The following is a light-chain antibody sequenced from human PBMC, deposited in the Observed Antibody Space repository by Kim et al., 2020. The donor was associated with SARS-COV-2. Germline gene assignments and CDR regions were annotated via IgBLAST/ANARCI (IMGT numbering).Light chain of an antibody. CDR3: AAWDDSLSALV. CDR2: SDN. Sequence: ELTQPHSASGTPGQRVTISCSGSSSNIGGNIVNWYQQLPRTAPKLLIYSDNQRPSGVPDRFSGSKSGTSASLAISGLQSEDEADYYCAAWDDSLSALVLGGGTQLTVL. CDR1: SSNIGGNI. V-gene: IGLV1-44*01. J-gene: IGLJ2*01.